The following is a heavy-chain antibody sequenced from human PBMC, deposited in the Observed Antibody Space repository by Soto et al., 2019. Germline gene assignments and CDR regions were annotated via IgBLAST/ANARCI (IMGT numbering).Heavy chain of an antibody. Sequence: GGSLRLSCAASGFTFSSYAMSWVRQAPGKGLEWVSAISGSGGSTYYADSVKGRFTISRDNSKNTLYLQMNSLRAEDTAVYYCSKDIVVGPSAYYWYFELLGRCTLVTVSS. V-gene: IGHV3-23*01. CDR1: GFTFSSYA. CDR2: ISGSGGST. J-gene: IGHJ2*01. D-gene: IGHD2-2*01. CDR3: SKDIVVGPSAYYWYFEL.